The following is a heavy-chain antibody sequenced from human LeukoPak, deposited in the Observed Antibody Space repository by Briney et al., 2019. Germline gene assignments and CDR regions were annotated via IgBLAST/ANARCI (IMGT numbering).Heavy chain of an antibody. V-gene: IGHV4-61*08. D-gene: IGHD1-7*01. CDR3: ASFVITGTTSFGFDP. J-gene: IGHJ5*02. CDR2: IYYSGST. Sequence: SETLSLTCTVSGGSISSGGYSWSWIRQHPGKGLEWIGYIYYSGSTNYNPSLKSRVTISVDTSKNQFSLKLSSVTAADTAVYYCASFVITGTTSFGFDPWGQGTLVTVSS. CDR1: GGSISSGGYS.